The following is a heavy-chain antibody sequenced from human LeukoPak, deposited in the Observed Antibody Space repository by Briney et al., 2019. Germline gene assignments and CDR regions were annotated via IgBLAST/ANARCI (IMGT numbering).Heavy chain of an antibody. D-gene: IGHD7-27*01. J-gene: IGHJ3*02. V-gene: IGHV4-34*01. CDR1: GGSFSGYY. CDR3: ARDPPGDNGAFDI. Sequence: PSETLSLTCAVYGGSFSGYYWTWIRQPPGKGLEWIGEISHSGGTNYNPSLKSRVTISVDTSKNQFSQKLSSVTAADTAVYYCARDPPGDNGAFDIWGQGTMVTVSS. CDR2: ISHSGGT.